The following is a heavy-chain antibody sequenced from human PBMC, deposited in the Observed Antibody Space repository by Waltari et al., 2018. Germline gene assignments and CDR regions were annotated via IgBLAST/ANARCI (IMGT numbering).Heavy chain of an antibody. CDR2: INPDGSAK. J-gene: IGHJ4*02. CDR1: GFIFGSTIW. D-gene: IGHD1-1*01. CDR3: ATSSASAGND. Sequence: EVQLVESGGGLVQPGGSLRLSCVGLGFIFGSTIWMSWVRQAPGKGLEWLANINPDGSAKYYVESVKGRFTISRNNAENSVYLQMNSLRADDTAVYYCATSSASAGNDWGQGTLVSVSS. V-gene: IGHV3-7*01.